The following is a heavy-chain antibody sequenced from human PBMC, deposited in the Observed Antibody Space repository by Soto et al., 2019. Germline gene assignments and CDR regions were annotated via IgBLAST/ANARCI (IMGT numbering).Heavy chain of an antibody. CDR1: GFPFSVYG. J-gene: IGHJ2*01. CDR2: IWSDGSNK. Sequence: QMQLVESGGGVVQPGKSLRLSCGASGFPFSVYGIHWVRQAPGKGLEWVAVIWSDGSNKYYGDSVKGRFTISRDNSKHTLYLQMNSLRAEDTAVYYGVRASGSFDLWGRGTLVTVCS. V-gene: IGHV3-33*01. CDR3: VRASGSFDL.